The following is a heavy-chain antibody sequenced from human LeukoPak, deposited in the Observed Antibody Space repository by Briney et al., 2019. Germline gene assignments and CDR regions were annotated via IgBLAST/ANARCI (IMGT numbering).Heavy chain of an antibody. CDR3: ARDARGSDY. CDR2: IWYDGSNK. Sequence: PGRSLRLFCAASGFTFSSYGMHWVRQAPGKGLEWVADIWYDGSNKYYADSVKGRFTISRDNSKNTLYLQMTSLRAEDTAVYYCARDARGSDYWGQGTLVTVSS. J-gene: IGHJ4*02. V-gene: IGHV3-33*01. CDR1: GFTFSSYG. D-gene: IGHD3-10*01.